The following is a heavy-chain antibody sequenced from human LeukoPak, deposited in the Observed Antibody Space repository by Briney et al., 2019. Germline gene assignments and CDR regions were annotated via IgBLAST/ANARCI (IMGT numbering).Heavy chain of an antibody. CDR3: ARDNSGYDSVY. D-gene: IGHD5-12*01. CDR1: GFTVSSNY. Sequence: GGSLRLSCAASGFTVSSNYMSWVRQAPGKGLEWDSVIYSGGSTYYADSVKGRFTISRDNSKNTLYLQMNSLRAEDTAVYYCARDNSGYDSVYWGQGTLVTVSS. V-gene: IGHV3-53*01. CDR2: IYSGGST. J-gene: IGHJ4*02.